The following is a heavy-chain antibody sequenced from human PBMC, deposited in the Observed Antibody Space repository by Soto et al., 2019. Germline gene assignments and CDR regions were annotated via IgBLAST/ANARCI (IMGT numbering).Heavy chain of an antibody. J-gene: IGHJ5*02. D-gene: IGHD3-3*01. Sequence: QVQLVESGGGVVQPGRSLRLSCAASGFTFSSYAMHWVRQAPGKGLGWVAVISYDGSNKYYADSVKGRFTISRDNSKNTLYLQMNSLRAEDTAVYYCARAHDFWSGYYTNWFDPWGQGTLVTVSS. CDR2: ISYDGSNK. CDR3: ARAHDFWSGYYTNWFDP. V-gene: IGHV3-30-3*01. CDR1: GFTFSSYA.